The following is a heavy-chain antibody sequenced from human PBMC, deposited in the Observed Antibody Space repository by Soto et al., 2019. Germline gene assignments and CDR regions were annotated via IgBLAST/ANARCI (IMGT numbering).Heavy chain of an antibody. D-gene: IGHD3-22*01. CDR1: GFTFSDYY. Sequence: QVQLVESGGGLVKPGGSLRLSCAASGFTFSDYYMSWIRQAPGKGLEWLSYISGSSDNTNYADSVKGRLTISRDNAKKSLYLEMNSLRAEDTAVYYCATITMMTWGQGTLVTVSS. J-gene: IGHJ5*02. CDR2: ISGSSDNT. V-gene: IGHV3-11*06. CDR3: ATITMMT.